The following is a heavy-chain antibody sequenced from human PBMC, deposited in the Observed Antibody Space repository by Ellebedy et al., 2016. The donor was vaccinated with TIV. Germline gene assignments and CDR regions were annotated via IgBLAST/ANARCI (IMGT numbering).Heavy chain of an antibody. CDR2: IKQDGSEK. CDR3: ASCPPPYDSSGYYTD. D-gene: IGHD3-22*01. Sequence: GGSLRLXCAASGFTFSSYWMSWVRQAPGKGLEWVANIKQDGSEKYYVDSVKGRFTISRDNAKNSLYLQMNSLRAEDTAVYYCASCPPPYDSSGYYTDWGQGTLVTVSS. J-gene: IGHJ4*02. V-gene: IGHV3-7*01. CDR1: GFTFSSYW.